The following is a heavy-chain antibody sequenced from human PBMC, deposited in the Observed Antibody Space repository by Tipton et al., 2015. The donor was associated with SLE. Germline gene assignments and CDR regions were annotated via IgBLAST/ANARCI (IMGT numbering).Heavy chain of an antibody. CDR2: INHSGST. D-gene: IGHD2-8*01. Sequence: LRLSCAVYGGSFSDYSWSWIRQPPGKGLEWIGEINHSGSTNYNPSLKSRVTISIDTSKNQFSLRLGFVTAADTAVYYCARDCTTGVCYTTSFDYWGQGTLVTVSP. J-gene: IGHJ4*02. CDR3: ARDCTTGVCYTTSFDY. V-gene: IGHV4-34*01. CDR1: GGSFSDYS.